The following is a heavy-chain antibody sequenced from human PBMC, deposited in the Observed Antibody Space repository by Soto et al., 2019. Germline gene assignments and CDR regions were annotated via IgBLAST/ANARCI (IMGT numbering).Heavy chain of an antibody. CDR2: ISSSSSYI. D-gene: IGHD2-15*01. J-gene: IGHJ5*02. CDR1: GFTFSSYS. Sequence: VGSLRLSCAASGFTFSSYSMNWVRQAPGKGLEWVSSISSSSSYIYYADSVKGRFTISRDNAKNSLYLQMNSLRAEDTAVYYCARGPYCSGGSCYPFDPWGQGTLVTVSS. V-gene: IGHV3-21*01. CDR3: ARGPYCSGGSCYPFDP.